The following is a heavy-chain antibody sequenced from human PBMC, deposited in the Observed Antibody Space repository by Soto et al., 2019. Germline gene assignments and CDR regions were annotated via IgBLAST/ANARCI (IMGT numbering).Heavy chain of an antibody. CDR3: ASPLRWSGYYIAFDY. V-gene: IGHV1-69*01. CDR1: GATFSSFA. J-gene: IGHJ4*02. Sequence: QVQLLQSGAEVKKPGSSLKVSCKASGATFSSFAFSWVRQAPGQGLEWMGVIIPIFDTIKFARKFQGRVTLTADESTGTAYMELDMLTSDDTAVYYCASPLRWSGYYIAFDYWGQGTLVIVSS. CDR2: IIPIFDTI. D-gene: IGHD3-3*01.